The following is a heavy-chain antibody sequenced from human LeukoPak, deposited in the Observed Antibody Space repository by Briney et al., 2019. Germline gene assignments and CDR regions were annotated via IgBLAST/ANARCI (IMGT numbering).Heavy chain of an antibody. D-gene: IGHD2-2*02. CDR2: INHSGST. Sequence: SETLSLTCAVYGGSFSGYYWSWIRQPPGKGLEWIGEINHSGSTNYDPSLKSRVTISVDTSKNQFSLKLSSVTAADTAVYYCASSKGYCSSTSCYKGSYYYYMDVWGKGTTVTVSS. CDR1: GGSFSGYY. J-gene: IGHJ6*03. CDR3: ASSKGYCSSTSCYKGSYYYYMDV. V-gene: IGHV4-34*01.